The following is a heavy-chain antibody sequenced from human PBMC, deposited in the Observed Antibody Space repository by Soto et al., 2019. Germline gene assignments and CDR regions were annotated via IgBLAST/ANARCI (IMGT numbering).Heavy chain of an antibody. CDR3: ARQYGMDV. CDR2: ISSSGSSI. J-gene: IGHJ6*02. Sequence: EAQLVESGGGLVQPGGSLRLSCAASGFTFSSYSMNWVRQAPGKGLEWISHISSSGSSIYYADSVKGRFTISRDSAKNSLYLQMNSLRAEDTAVYYCARQYGMDVWGQGTTVTVSS. CDR1: GFTFSSYS. V-gene: IGHV3-48*01.